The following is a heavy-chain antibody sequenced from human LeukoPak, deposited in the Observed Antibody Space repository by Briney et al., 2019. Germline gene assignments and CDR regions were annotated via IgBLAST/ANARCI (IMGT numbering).Heavy chain of an antibody. CDR2: IYYSGST. CDR1: GGSISSYY. V-gene: IGHV4-59*01. D-gene: IGHD3-22*01. J-gene: IGHJ4*02. CDR3: ARARYNDSSGYYFLDY. Sequence: SETLSLTCTVSGGSISSYYWSWIRQPPGKGLEWIGYIYYSGSTNYNPSLKSRVTISVDTSKNQFSLKLSSVTAADTAVYYCARARYNDSSGYYFLDYWGQGTLVTVSS.